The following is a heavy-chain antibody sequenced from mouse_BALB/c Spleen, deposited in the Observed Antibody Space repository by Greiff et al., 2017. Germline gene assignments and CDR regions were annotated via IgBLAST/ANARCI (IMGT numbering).Heavy chain of an antibody. CDR1: GFTFSDYY. CDR2: ISDGGSYT. V-gene: IGHV5-4*02. CDR3: ARDGYGNYPY. Sequence: EVQLVESGGGLVKPGGSLKLSCAASGFTFSDYYMYWVRQTPEKRLEWVATISDGGSYTYYPDSVKGRFTISRDNAKNNLYLQMSSLKSEDTAMYYCARDGYGNYPYWGQGTLVTVSA. J-gene: IGHJ3*01. D-gene: IGHD2-10*02.